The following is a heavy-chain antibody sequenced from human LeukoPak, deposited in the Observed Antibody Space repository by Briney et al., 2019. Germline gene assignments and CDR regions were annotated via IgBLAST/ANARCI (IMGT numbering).Heavy chain of an antibody. V-gene: IGHV3-23*01. Sequence: GGSLRLSCAASGFTFSTYAMSCVRQAPGKGLEWVSSISGRGGSTYYADSVKGRFTISRDNSKNTLYLQMNSLRAEDTAVYYYAKYLVYTSGYYYVEYFQNWGQGTLVTVSS. CDR3: AKYLVYTSGYYYVEYFQN. D-gene: IGHD3-22*01. CDR2: ISGRGGST. CDR1: GFTFSTYA. J-gene: IGHJ1*01.